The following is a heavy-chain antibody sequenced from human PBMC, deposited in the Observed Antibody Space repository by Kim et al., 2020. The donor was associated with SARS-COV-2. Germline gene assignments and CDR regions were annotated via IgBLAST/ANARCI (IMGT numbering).Heavy chain of an antibody. D-gene: IGHD3-22*01. Sequence: SVKVSCKASGGTFSSYAISWVRQAPGQGLEWMGGIIPIFGTANYAQKFQGRVTITADESTSTAYMELSSLRSEDTAVYYCAREPRGYYDSSGYSLGYYGMDVWGQGTTVTVSS. V-gene: IGHV1-69*13. J-gene: IGHJ6*02. CDR2: IIPIFGTA. CDR3: AREPRGYYDSSGYSLGYYGMDV. CDR1: GGTFSSYA.